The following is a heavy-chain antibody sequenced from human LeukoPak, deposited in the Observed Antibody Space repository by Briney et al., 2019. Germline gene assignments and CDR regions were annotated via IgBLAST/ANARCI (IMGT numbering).Heavy chain of an antibody. CDR3: ARDQTTYYYDSSGYINWFDP. CDR2: IYTSGST. CDR1: GGSISSGDYY. J-gene: IGHJ5*02. V-gene: IGHV4-61*02. D-gene: IGHD3-22*01. Sequence: PSETLSLTCTVSGGSISSGDYYWSWIRQPAGKGLEWIGRIYTSGSTNYNPSLKSRVTISVDTSKNQFSLKLSSVTAADTAVYYCARDQTTYYYDSSGYINWFDPWGQGTLVTVSS.